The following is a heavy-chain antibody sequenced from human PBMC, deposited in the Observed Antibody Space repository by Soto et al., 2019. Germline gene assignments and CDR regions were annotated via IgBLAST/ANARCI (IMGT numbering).Heavy chain of an antibody. J-gene: IGHJ6*02. CDR3: AKDQSTHDCSSTSCYHYYYYGMDV. CDR1: GFTFSSYG. CDR2: ISYDGSNK. V-gene: IGHV3-30*18. Sequence: PGGSLRLSCAASGFTFSSYGMHRVRQAPGKGLEWVAVISYDGSNKYYADSVEGRFTISRDNSKNTLYLQMNSLRAEDTAVYYCAKDQSTHDCSSTSCYHYYYYGMDVWGQGTTVTVSS. D-gene: IGHD2-2*01.